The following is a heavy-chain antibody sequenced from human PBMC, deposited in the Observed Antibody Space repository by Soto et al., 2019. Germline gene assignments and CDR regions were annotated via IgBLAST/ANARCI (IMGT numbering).Heavy chain of an antibody. CDR2: IYYSGST. CDR1: GGSISNSNYY. Sequence: SETLSLTCTVSGGSISNSNYYWGWIRQPPGKGLEWIGSIYYSGSTYYNPSLKSRVTISVDTSKNQFSLNLRSVTAADTAVYYCARHFYDCVWGSYPPFYFDYWGQGTLVTVSS. D-gene: IGHD3-16*01. CDR3: ARHFYDCVWGSYPPFYFDY. J-gene: IGHJ4*02. V-gene: IGHV4-39*01.